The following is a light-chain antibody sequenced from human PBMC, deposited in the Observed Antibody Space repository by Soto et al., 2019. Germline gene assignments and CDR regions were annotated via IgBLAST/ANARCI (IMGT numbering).Light chain of an antibody. CDR1: QSVSSN. Sequence: EVGMTQSPATLSVSPGERATLSCRASQSVSSNLAWYQQKPGQTPRLLMYGASTRATGIPARFSGSGSGTEFTLTISSLXSEDFAVYYCQQYHKWPPFTFGGGTKVDIK. V-gene: IGKV3-15*01. CDR3: QQYHKWPPFT. CDR2: GAS. J-gene: IGKJ4*01.